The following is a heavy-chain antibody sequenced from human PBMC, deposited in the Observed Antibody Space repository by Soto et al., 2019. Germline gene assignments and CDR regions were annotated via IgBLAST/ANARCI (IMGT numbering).Heavy chain of an antibody. Sequence: QGQLVQSGAEVKKPGASVKVSCKASGYTFTTYGITWVRQAPGEGLEWVGWTSAHSGNSNYAQKLQGRLTFTTYLSTNTAYLVLRSLRSVYTAVYYSAGVVKAGDYGDYGRYYVDYWSHGTLVTVSA. CDR1: GYTFTTYG. CDR2: TSAHSGNS. V-gene: IGHV1-18*04. J-gene: IGHJ4*01. D-gene: IGHD4-17*01. CDR3: AGVVKAGDYGDYGRYYVDY.